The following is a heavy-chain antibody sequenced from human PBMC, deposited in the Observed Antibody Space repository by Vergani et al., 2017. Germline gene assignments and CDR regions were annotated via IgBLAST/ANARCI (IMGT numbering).Heavy chain of an antibody. J-gene: IGHJ4*02. Sequence: EVQLVESGGGLVQPGRSLRLSCAASGFTFDDYAMHWVRQAPGKGLEWVSGISWNSGSTYYADSVKGRFTISRDNAKNSLYLQMNSLRAEDTAVYYCARDGRDWPFDYWGQGTLVTVSS. CDR2: ISWNSGST. D-gene: IGHD2-21*02. V-gene: IGHV3-9*01. CDR3: ARDGRDWPFDY. CDR1: GFTFDDYA.